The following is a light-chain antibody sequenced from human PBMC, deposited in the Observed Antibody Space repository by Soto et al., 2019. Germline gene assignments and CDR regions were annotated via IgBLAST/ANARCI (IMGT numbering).Light chain of an antibody. V-gene: IGKV1-33*01. CDR1: QDISNC. CDR3: QQYDSLIT. J-gene: IGKJ3*01. CDR2: DAS. Sequence: DILMTQSPSSLSASVGDRVTITCQASQDISNCLNWYQQKPGKAPKLLISDASNLETGVPSRFSGSGSGTDFTFTISGLQPEDLATYYCQQYDSLITFGPGTKVDIK.